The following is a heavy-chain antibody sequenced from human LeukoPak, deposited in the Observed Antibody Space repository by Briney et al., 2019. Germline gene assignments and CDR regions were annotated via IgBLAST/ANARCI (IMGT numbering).Heavy chain of an antibody. CDR1: GGSFSGYY. V-gene: IGHV4-34*01. Sequence: SETLSLTCAVYGGSFSGYYWSWIRQPPGKGLEWIGEINHSGSTNYNPSLKSRVTISVDTSKNQFSLKLSSVTAADTAVYYCARGQRATTGRRFRSGYYTGMGAFDIWGQGTMVTVSS. CDR2: INHSGST. CDR3: ARGQRATTGRRFRSGYYTGMGAFDI. D-gene: IGHD3-3*01. J-gene: IGHJ3*02.